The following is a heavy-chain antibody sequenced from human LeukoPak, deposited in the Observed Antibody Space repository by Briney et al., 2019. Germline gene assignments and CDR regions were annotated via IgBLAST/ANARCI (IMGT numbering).Heavy chain of an antibody. Sequence: PSETLSLTCLVSGGSMKRSYWTWIRQAPGKGLEWIGNTDDSGNTNYSPSLKSRVTISLDTSKNQFSLRVTSVTAADTAVYYCARHPFEGAPGTHRLYYFDYWGQGTLVTVSS. D-gene: IGHD1-14*01. J-gene: IGHJ4*02. CDR1: GGSMKRSY. CDR3: ARHPFEGAPGTHRLYYFDY. V-gene: IGHV4-59*01. CDR2: TDDSGNT.